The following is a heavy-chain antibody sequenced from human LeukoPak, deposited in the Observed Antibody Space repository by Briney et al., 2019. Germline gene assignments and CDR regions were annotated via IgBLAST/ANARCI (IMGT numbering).Heavy chain of an antibody. D-gene: IGHD1-26*01. CDR1: GFTFSSYA. Sequence: PGGSLRLSCAASGFTFSSYAMTWVRQAPGKGLEWVSVIYSGGSTYYADSVKGRFTISRDNSKNTLYLQMNSLRAEDTAVYYCARDLLAGTDYWGQGTLVTVSS. J-gene: IGHJ4*02. CDR3: ARDLLAGTDY. V-gene: IGHV3-53*01. CDR2: IYSGGST.